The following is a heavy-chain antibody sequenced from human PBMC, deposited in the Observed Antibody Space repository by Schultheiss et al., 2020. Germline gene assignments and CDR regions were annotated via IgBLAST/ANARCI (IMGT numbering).Heavy chain of an antibody. CDR3: ARSRSSQVGPNDY. J-gene: IGHJ4*02. D-gene: IGHD6-6*01. CDR1: GYSFSNYW. Sequence: GESLKISCKGSGYSFSNYWIGWVRQMPGKGLEWMGIIYPGDSDTRYSPSFQGQVTISADKSISTAYLQWSSLKASDTAMYYCARSRSSQVGPNDYWGQGTLVTVSS. V-gene: IGHV5-51*01. CDR2: IYPGDSDT.